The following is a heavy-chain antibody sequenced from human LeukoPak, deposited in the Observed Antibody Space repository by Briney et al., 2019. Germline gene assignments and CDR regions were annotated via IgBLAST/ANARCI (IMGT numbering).Heavy chain of an antibody. J-gene: IGHJ4*02. Sequence: SGPTLVNPTQTLTLTCTFSGFSRSTSGVGVGWIRQPPGKALEWLALIYWDDGKRYSPSLKSRLTITKDTSKNQVVLTMTNMDLVDTATYYCAHREYDCSGGSCYQKPFDYWGQGTLVTVSS. V-gene: IGHV2-5*02. CDR1: GFSRSTSGVG. D-gene: IGHD2-15*01. CDR2: IYWDDGK. CDR3: AHREYDCSGGSCYQKPFDY.